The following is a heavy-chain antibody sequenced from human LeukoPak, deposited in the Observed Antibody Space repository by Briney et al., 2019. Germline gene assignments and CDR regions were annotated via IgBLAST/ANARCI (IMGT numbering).Heavy chain of an antibody. J-gene: IGHJ3*02. CDR2: MNPNSGNT. D-gene: IGHD6-13*01. V-gene: IGHV1-8*01. CDR3: AREGSSSWTDNAFDI. CDR1: GYTFTSYD. Sequence: ASVKVSCKASGYTFTSYDINWVRQATGQGLEWMGWMNPNSGNTGYAQKFQGRVTMTRDTSISTAYMELSRLRSDDTAVYYCAREGSSSWTDNAFDIWGQGTMVTVSS.